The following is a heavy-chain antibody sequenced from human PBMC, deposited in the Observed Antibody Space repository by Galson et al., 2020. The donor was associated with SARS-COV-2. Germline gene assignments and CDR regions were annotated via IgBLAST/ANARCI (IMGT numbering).Heavy chain of an antibody. V-gene: IGHV4-39*01. Sequence: SETLSLTCTVSGGSISNSGYYWGWIRQPPGKGLEWIGSVYYSGSTYYNPSLKSRVTISVDTSKNQFSLRLSSVTAADTAVYYCARQKRDWIAVAAKQFWYFDLWGRGTLVTVSS. D-gene: IGHD6-19*01. J-gene: IGHJ2*01. CDR1: GGSISNSGYY. CDR3: ARQKRDWIAVAAKQFWYFDL. CDR2: VYYSGST.